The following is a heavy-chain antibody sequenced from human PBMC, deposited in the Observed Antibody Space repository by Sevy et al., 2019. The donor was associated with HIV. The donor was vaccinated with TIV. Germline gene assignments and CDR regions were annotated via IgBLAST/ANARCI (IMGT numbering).Heavy chain of an antibody. Sequence: GGSLRLSCAASGFTFSSYGMHWVRQAPGNGLEWVAVIWYDGSNKYYADSVKGRFTISRDNSKNTLYLQMNSLRAEDTAVYYCARDLYYGSGSYFDYWGQGTLVTVSS. CDR2: IWYDGSNK. CDR3: ARDLYYGSGSYFDY. J-gene: IGHJ4*02. V-gene: IGHV3-33*01. CDR1: GFTFSSYG. D-gene: IGHD3-10*01.